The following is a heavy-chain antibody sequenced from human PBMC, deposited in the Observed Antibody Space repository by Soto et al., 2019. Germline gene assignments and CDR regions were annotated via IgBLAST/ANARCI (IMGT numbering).Heavy chain of an antibody. Sequence: QVQLQESGPGLVKPSETLSLTCTVSGGSISSYYWSWIRQPPGKGLEWIGYIYYSGSINYNPSLKSRVTISVDTSKNQFSLKLSSVTAADTAVYYCARGVFDFWSGYLFDYWGQGTLVTVSS. CDR2: IYYSGSI. CDR1: GGSISSYY. J-gene: IGHJ4*02. V-gene: IGHV4-59*01. CDR3: ARGVFDFWSGYLFDY. D-gene: IGHD3-3*01.